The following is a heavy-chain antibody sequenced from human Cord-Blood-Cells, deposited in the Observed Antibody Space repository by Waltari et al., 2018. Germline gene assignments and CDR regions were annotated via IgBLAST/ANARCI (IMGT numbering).Heavy chain of an antibody. Sequence: QLQLQESGSGLVKPSQTLSLTCAVSGGPISSGGYSWSWIRQPPGKGLEWIGYIYHSGSTYYNPSLKSRVTISVDRSKNQFSLKLSSVTAADTAVYYCARGGGVLLQGVIFDYWGQGTLVTVSS. D-gene: IGHD3-10*01. J-gene: IGHJ4*02. CDR3: ARGGGVLLQGVIFDY. CDR2: IYHSGST. V-gene: IGHV4-30-2*01. CDR1: GGPISSGGYS.